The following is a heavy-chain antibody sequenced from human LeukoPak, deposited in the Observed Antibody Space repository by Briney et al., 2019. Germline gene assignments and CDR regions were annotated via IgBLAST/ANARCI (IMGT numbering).Heavy chain of an antibody. Sequence: ASVKVSCKASGYSFADYYMHWVRQAPGQGLEWMGWIKPNSGGTRSAQKFQGRVTMTRDTSISTAYMELSRLRSDDTAVYYCARENRITIFGVVIINYYYYMDVWGKGTTVTVSS. CDR3: ARENRITIFGVVIINYYYYMDV. CDR1: GYSFADYY. CDR2: IKPNSGGT. V-gene: IGHV1-2*02. J-gene: IGHJ6*03. D-gene: IGHD3-3*01.